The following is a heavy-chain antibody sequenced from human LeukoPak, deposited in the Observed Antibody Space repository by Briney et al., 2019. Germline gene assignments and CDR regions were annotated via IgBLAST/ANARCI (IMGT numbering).Heavy chain of an antibody. CDR1: GFTFSSYE. D-gene: IGHD3-9*01. V-gene: IGHV3-21*05. CDR3: ARFQKTGYWAHYYYFDL. J-gene: IGHJ2*01. Sequence: GGSLRLSCAASGFTFSSYEMNWVRQAPGKGLEWVSYISSSSSYIYYADSVKGRFTISRDNAKNSMYLQTNSLRAEDTAVYYCARFQKTGYWAHYYYFDLWGRGTLVTVSS. CDR2: ISSSSSYI.